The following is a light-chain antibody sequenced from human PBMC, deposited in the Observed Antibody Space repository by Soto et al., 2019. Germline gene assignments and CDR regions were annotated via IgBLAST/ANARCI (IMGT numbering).Light chain of an antibody. V-gene: IGKV1-39*01. CDR1: QSISSY. Sequence: DIQMTQSPSPLSASVGDRVTITCRASQSISSYLNWYQQKPGKAPKLLIYAASSLQSGVPSRFSGSGSGTDFTLTISSLQPEDFATYYCQQSYSTTGTFGQGTKWIS. CDR3: QQSYSTTGT. J-gene: IGKJ1*01. CDR2: AAS.